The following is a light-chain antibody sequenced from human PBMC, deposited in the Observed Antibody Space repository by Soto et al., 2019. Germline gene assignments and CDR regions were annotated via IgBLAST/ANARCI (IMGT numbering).Light chain of an antibody. CDR3: QQSYSRPWT. CDR2: GAS. CDR1: QSISRL. V-gene: IGKV1-39*01. Sequence: DIQMTQSPSSLSASVGDRVTITCRASQSISRLLNWYQQKAGKPPKLLICGASSLQRGVPSRFSGSGSGTDFTLTISSLQPEDFASYHCQQSYSRPWTFGQGTKVEIK. J-gene: IGKJ1*01.